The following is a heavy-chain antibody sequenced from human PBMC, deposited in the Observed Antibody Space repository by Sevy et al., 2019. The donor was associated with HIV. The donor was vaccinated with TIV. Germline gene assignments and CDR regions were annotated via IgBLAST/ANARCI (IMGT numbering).Heavy chain of an antibody. Sequence: SETLSLTCGVSGYSISSGYYWGWIRQPPGKGLEWIGSIYHSGSTYSNPSLKSRVTISVDTSKNQFSLKVTSVTAADTAVYYRARGIYSYGYWREFDYWGQGTLVTVSS. CDR2: IYHSGST. CDR3: ARGIYSYGYWREFDY. J-gene: IGHJ4*02. CDR1: GYSISSGYY. V-gene: IGHV4-38-2*01. D-gene: IGHD5-18*01.